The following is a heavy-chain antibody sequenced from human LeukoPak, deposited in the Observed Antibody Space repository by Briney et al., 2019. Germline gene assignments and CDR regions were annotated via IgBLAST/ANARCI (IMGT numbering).Heavy chain of an antibody. CDR2: SGGSVGTT. Sequence: GGSLRLSCAASGFTFSSYSMSWVRQAPGKGLEWVSGSGGSVGTTYYADSVKVRFTISRNSSKNRVYLQMNSLRAEDTAIYYCEKGWGRFDYWGQGTLVTVSS. CDR1: GFTFSSYS. CDR3: EKGWGRFDY. D-gene: IGHD7-27*01. J-gene: IGHJ4*02. V-gene: IGHV3-23*01.